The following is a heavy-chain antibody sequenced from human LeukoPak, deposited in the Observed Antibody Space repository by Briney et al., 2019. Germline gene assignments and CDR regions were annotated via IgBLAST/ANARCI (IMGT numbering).Heavy chain of an antibody. J-gene: IGHJ3*02. CDR1: GFTISSYG. D-gene: IGHD6-19*01. Sequence: GGSLRLSCAASGFTISSYGMSWVRQAPGKGLEWVSAISGRGGSTYYADSVKGRFTISRDNSKNTLYLQMNSLRAEDTAVYYCAKSNAGYSSGSFDIWGQGTMVTVSS. V-gene: IGHV3-23*01. CDR2: ISGRGGST. CDR3: AKSNAGYSSGSFDI.